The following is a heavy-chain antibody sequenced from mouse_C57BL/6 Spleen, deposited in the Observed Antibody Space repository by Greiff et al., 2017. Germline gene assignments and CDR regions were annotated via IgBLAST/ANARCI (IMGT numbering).Heavy chain of an antibody. CDR2: INPSNGGT. CDR3: ARDRPLAYYSNYDAMDY. V-gene: IGHV1-53*01. Sequence: QVQLQQSGTELVKPGASVKLSCKASGYTFTSYWMHWVKQRPGQGLEWIGNINPSNGGTNYNEKFKSKATLTVDKSSSTAYMQLSRLTSEESAVDYCARDRPLAYYSNYDAMDYWGQGTSVTVSS. J-gene: IGHJ4*01. D-gene: IGHD2-5*01. CDR1: GYTFTSYW.